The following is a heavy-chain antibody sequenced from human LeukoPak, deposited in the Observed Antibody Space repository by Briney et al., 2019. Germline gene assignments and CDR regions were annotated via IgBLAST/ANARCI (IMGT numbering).Heavy chain of an antibody. V-gene: IGHV3-74*01. CDR2: INSDGSST. Sequence: GGSLRLSCEASKFTFSNSWMHWVRQAPGKGLVWVSRINSDGSSTTYADFVKGRFTISRDNAKNTLYLQMNGLRAEDTAVYYCARDHWEYYYMDFWGKGTTVTVSS. D-gene: IGHD1-26*01. CDR3: ARDHWEYYYMDF. J-gene: IGHJ6*03. CDR1: KFTFSNSW.